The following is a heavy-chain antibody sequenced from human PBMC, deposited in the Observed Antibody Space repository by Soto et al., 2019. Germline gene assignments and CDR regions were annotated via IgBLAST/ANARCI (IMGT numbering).Heavy chain of an antibody. CDR2: IYYSGST. D-gene: IGHD6-13*01. J-gene: IGHJ4*02. CDR1: GGSISSYY. Sequence: SETLSLTCTVSGGSISSYYWSWIRHPPGKGLEWIGYIYYSGSTNYNPSLKSRVTISVDTSKNQFSLKLSSVTAADTAVYYCAREQGVGDSSSWYGLGFDYWGQGTLVTVSS. CDR3: AREQGVGDSSSWYGLGFDY. V-gene: IGHV4-59*01.